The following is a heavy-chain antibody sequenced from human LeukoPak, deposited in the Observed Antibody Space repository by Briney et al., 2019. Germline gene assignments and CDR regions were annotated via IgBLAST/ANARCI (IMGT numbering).Heavy chain of an antibody. CDR3: ARVWFGEFPYYFDY. CDR2: IYPGDSDT. CDR1: GYKFTTFW. V-gene: IGHV5-51*01. J-gene: IGHJ4*02. D-gene: IGHD3-10*01. Sequence: GESLKISCKGSGYKFTTFWIGWVRQMPGKGLEWMGIIYPGDSDTRYSPSFQGQVTISADKSISTAYLQWSSLKASDTAMYYCARVWFGEFPYYFDYWGQGTLVTVSS.